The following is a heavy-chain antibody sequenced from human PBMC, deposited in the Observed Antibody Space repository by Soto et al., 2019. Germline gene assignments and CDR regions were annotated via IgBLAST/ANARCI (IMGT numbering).Heavy chain of an antibody. D-gene: IGHD6-6*01. CDR1: GGSVNSDNFY. CDR2: IYYTGST. CDR3: AREFSNSPEAFDS. Sequence: SETLSLTCTVSGGSVNSDNFYWSWIRQPPGRGLEWIGYIYYTGSTNYNPSLKSRVTISIDTSRNQFSLKLSSVTAADTAAYYCAREFSNSPEAFDSWGQGSLVTVSS. V-gene: IGHV4-61*01. J-gene: IGHJ4*02.